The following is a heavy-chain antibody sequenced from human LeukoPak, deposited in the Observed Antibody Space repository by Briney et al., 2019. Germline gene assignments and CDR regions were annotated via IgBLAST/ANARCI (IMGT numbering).Heavy chain of an antibody. V-gene: IGHV4-59*01. CDR3: ARGRSGSYIRPYYYFDY. J-gene: IGHJ4*02. D-gene: IGHD1-26*01. CDR1: GGSISSYY. CDR2: IYYSGST. Sequence: SETLSLTCTVSGGSISSYYWSWIRQPPGKGLEWIGYIYYSGSTNYNPSLKSRVTISVDTSKNQFSLKLSSVTAADTAVYYCARGRSGSYIRPYYYFDYWGQGTLVTVS.